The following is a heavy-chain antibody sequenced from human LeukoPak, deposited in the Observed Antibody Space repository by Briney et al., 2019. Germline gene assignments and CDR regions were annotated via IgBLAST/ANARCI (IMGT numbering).Heavy chain of an antibody. J-gene: IGHJ1*01. Sequence: GGSLGLSCAASGFTFSSYWIHWVRPAPGKGLVWVSRINSDGSSTTYADSVKGRFTISRDNAKNTLYLQMNSLRAEDTAVYYCARGGSSWSGYFQHWGQGTLVTVSS. CDR2: INSDGSST. CDR3: ARGGSSWSGYFQH. V-gene: IGHV3-74*01. D-gene: IGHD6-13*01. CDR1: GFTFSSYW.